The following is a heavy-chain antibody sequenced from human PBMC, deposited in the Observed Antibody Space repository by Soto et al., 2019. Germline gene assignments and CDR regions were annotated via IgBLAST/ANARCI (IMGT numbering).Heavy chain of an antibody. CDR1: GYKFGSAW. CDR3: ARQLSHICDS. V-gene: IGHV5-51*01. J-gene: IGHJ4*02. CDR2: IKPGTSDI. Sequence: PGESLKISCKGVGYKFGSAWIGWVRQMPGKGLEWMGIIKPGTSDIRYSPSCRGHVTISADEAVSTAYLQWSSLKASDTDMYYCARQLSHICDSWGQGTLVTVSS. D-gene: IGHD3-3*02.